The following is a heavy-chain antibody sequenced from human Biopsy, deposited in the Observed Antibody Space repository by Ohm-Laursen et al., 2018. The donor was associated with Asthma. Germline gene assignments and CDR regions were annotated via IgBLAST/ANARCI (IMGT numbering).Heavy chain of an antibody. Sequence: AAVKVSCKSLGGTFNTYVIGWVRQAPGQGVEWMGGIHSVFGTTTYPQKFQDRVTITADDSTSTVYMELSSLRSEDTAVYYCARKAGSCISRTCYSLDFWGQGTLVTVSS. D-gene: IGHD2-2*01. V-gene: IGHV1-69*13. CDR2: IHSVFGTT. J-gene: IGHJ4*02. CDR3: ARKAGSCISRTCYSLDF. CDR1: GGTFNTYV.